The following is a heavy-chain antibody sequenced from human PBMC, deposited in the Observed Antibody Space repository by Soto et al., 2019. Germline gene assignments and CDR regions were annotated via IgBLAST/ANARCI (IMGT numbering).Heavy chain of an antibody. D-gene: IGHD4-17*01. V-gene: IGHV3-49*03. CDR3: TRAYGDSSVAYFDL. J-gene: IGHJ2*01. CDR2: IRSKAYGGTT. CDR1: GFTFGDYA. Sequence: EVQLVESGGGLVQPGRSLRLSCTASGFTFGDYAMSWFRQAPGKGLEWVGFIRSKAYGGTTEYAASVKGRFTISRDDSKSIAYLQMNSLKTEDTAVYYCTRAYGDSSVAYFDLWGRGTLVTVSS.